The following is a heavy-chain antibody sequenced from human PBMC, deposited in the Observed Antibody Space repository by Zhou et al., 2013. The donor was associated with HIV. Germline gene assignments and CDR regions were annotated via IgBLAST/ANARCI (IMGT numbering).Heavy chain of an antibody. CDR2: IIPIVGTP. CDR3: ATHPGWTGVLDAFDM. V-gene: IGHV1-69*05. Sequence: QVQLVQSGAEVKKPGSSVKVSCKASGGTFSSYAVNWVRQAPGQGLEWMGGIIPIVGTPRYAQRFHGRVTISTDEDTSTAYMELSNLRNEDSAVYYCATHPGWTGVLDAFDMWGQGTLVTVSS. CDR1: GGTFSSYA. D-gene: IGHD6-19*01. J-gene: IGHJ3*02.